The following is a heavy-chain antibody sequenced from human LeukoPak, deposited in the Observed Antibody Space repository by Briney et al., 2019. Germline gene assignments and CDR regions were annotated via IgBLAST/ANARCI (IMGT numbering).Heavy chain of an antibody. J-gene: IGHJ4*02. D-gene: IGHD1-26*01. CDR3: ARSSGSYFGPSSLNYFDY. Sequence: GGSLRLSCAASGFTFSNAWMSWVRQAPGKGLEWVGRTRSKANSYTTEYAASVKGRFTISRDDSKNSLYLQMNSLKTEDTAVYYCARSSGSYFGPSSLNYFDYWGQGTLVTVSS. CDR2: TRSKANSYTT. CDR1: GFTFSNAW. V-gene: IGHV3-72*01.